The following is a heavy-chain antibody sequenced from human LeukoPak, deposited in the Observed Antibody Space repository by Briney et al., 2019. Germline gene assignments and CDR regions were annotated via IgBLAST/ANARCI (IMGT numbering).Heavy chain of an antibody. V-gene: IGHV4-34*01. CDR3: ARALGSGYYFRSLKYFDY. CDR2: INHSGST. CDR1: GGSFSGYY. Sequence: SETLSLTCAVYGGSFSGYYWSWIRQPPGKGLEWIGEINHSGSTNYNPSLKSRVTISVDTSKNQFSLKLSSVTAADTAVYYCARALGSGYYFRSLKYFDYWGQGTLVTVPS. J-gene: IGHJ4*02. D-gene: IGHD3-3*01.